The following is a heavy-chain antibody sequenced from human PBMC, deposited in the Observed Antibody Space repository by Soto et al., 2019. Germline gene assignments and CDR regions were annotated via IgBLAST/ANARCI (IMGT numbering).Heavy chain of an antibody. D-gene: IGHD3-10*01. CDR1: GFDFGAYG. CDR2: IWYDGSTA. CDR3: ARAGVRVFFVPVFYGLDV. J-gene: IGHJ6*04. V-gene: IGHV3-33*01. Sequence: QVQLVESGGGVVQPGGSLRLSCVASGFDFGAYGMQWVRRAPGKGLEWIAVIWYDGSTAYYADSVKGRFTISRDNSKNKLFLHLNRLTAEDTAVDFCARAGVRVFFVPVFYGLDVWGNGTTVTVSS.